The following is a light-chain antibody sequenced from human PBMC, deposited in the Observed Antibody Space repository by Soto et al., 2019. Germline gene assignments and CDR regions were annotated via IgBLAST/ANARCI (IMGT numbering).Light chain of an antibody. Sequence: QPVLTQPPSVSAAPGQKVTISCSGSSSNIGSDFVSWYQQLPRTAPKLLIYEDNKRPSGIPDRFSGSKSGTSATLGITGLQTGDEADYYCGAWDTSLSGGVFGGGTKLTVL. V-gene: IGLV1-51*02. CDR1: SSNIGSDF. CDR3: GAWDTSLSGGV. J-gene: IGLJ2*01. CDR2: EDN.